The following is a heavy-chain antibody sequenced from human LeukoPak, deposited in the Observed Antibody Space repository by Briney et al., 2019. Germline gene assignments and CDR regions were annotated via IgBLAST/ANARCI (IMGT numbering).Heavy chain of an antibody. J-gene: IGHJ4*02. D-gene: IGHD3-16*01. CDR3: TRHVPDYVWGSYRDY. Sequence: GGSLRLSCAASGFTFSGSAMHWVRQASGKGLEWVGRIRSKANSYATAYAASVKGRFTISRDDSKNTAYLQMNSLKTEDTAVYYCTRHVPDYVWGSYRDYWGQGTLVTVSS. CDR1: GFTFSGSA. V-gene: IGHV3-73*01. CDR2: IRSKANSYAT.